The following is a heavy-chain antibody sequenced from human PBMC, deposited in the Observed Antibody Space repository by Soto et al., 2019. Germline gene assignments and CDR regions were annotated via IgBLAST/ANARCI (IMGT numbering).Heavy chain of an antibody. D-gene: IGHD6-13*01. CDR2: ITSSGTTV. V-gene: IGHV3-48*02. Sequence: GGSLRLSCAASGFTFGSYSLNWVRQAPGKGLEWVSYITSSGTTVYYADSVRGRFTISRDNAKNSLYLQMNSLRDDDTAVYYCARGSSNWAYYFDFWGQGTLVTVSS. CDR1: GFTFGSYS. CDR3: ARGSSNWAYYFDF. J-gene: IGHJ4*02.